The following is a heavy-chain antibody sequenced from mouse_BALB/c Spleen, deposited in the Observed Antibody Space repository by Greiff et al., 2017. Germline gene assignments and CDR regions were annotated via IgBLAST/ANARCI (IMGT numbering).Heavy chain of an antibody. V-gene: IGHV1S81*02. CDR3: ASRTLYAMDY. J-gene: IGHJ4*01. D-gene: IGHD5-1*01. CDR1: GYTFTSYW. Sequence: VQLQQPGAELVKPGASVKLSCKASGYTFTSYWMHWVKQRPGQGLEWIGEINPSNGRTNYNEKFKSKATLTVDKSSSTAYMQLSSLTSEDSAVYYCASRTLYAMDYWGQGTSVTVSS. CDR2: INPSNGRT.